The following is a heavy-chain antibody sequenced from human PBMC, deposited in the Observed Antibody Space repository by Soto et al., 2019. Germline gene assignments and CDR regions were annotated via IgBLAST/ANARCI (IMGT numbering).Heavy chain of an antibody. V-gene: IGHV1-8*01. CDR3: ARRRPGAGVKRNWFDP. CDR2: MNPKSGNT. Sequence: ASVKVSCKASGYTFSSNDINWVRQASGQGLEWMGWMNPKSGNTAFAPKFQDRLIMTRNTSITTAYMELTSLTSEDTAVYYCARRRPGAGVKRNWFDPWGPGTLVTVSS. D-gene: IGHD2-8*01. J-gene: IGHJ5*02. CDR1: GYTFSSND.